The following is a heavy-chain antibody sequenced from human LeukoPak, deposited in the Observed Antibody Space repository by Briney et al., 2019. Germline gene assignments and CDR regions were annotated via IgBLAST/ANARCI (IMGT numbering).Heavy chain of an antibody. CDR3: ARGAYVVVVTASDFDY. CDR2: INPNSGGT. Sequence: ASVKVSCKASGYTFITYYMHWVRQAPGQGLEWMGWINPNSGGTNYAQKFQGRVTMTRDTSISTAYMELSRLRSDDTAVYYCARGAYVVVVTASDFDYWGQGTLVTVSS. CDR1: GYTFITYY. V-gene: IGHV1-2*02. D-gene: IGHD2-21*02. J-gene: IGHJ4*02.